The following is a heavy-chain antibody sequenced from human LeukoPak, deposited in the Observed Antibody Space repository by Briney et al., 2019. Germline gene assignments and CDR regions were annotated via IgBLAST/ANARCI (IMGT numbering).Heavy chain of an antibody. J-gene: IGHJ4*02. Sequence: SETLSLTCAVYGGSFSGYYWSWIRQPPGKGLEWIGEINHSGSTNYNPSVKSRVTISVDTSKNQFSLMVRSVTAADTAVYYCGRSAGFVHFDHWGQGTLVTVTS. D-gene: IGHD3-16*01. CDR2: INHSGST. CDR1: GGSFSGYY. CDR3: GRSAGFVHFDH. V-gene: IGHV4-34*01.